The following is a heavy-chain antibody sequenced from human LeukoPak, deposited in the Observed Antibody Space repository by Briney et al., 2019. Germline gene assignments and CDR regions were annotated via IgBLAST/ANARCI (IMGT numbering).Heavy chain of an antibody. Sequence: GESLKISCKGSGYRFTSYWIGWVRQMPGKGLEWMGIIYPGDSDTRYSPSFQGQVTISADKSISTAYLQWSSLKASDTAMYYCARHGRGSSFYYYYGMDVWGQGTTVTVSS. J-gene: IGHJ6*02. CDR2: IYPGDSDT. CDR3: ARHGRGSSFYYYYGMDV. D-gene: IGHD6-6*01. CDR1: GYRFTSYW. V-gene: IGHV5-51*01.